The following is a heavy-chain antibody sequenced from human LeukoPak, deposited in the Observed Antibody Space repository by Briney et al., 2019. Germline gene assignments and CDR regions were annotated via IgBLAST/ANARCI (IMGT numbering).Heavy chain of an antibody. Sequence: SETLSLTCTVSGGSISNYYWSWIRQPPGKGLEWIGYIYYTGSTNYNPSLTSRVNISVDTSKNQFSLNLTSVTAADTAVYYCARGGMSGYAKWGQGTLVTVSS. CDR1: GGSISNYY. V-gene: IGHV4-59*01. CDR2: IYYTGST. D-gene: IGHD5-12*01. J-gene: IGHJ4*02. CDR3: ARGGMSGYAK.